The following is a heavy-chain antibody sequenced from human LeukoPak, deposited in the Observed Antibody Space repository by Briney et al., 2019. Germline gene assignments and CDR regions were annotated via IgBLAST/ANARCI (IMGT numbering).Heavy chain of an antibody. CDR1: GYTFTNYY. J-gene: IGHJ3*02. Sequence: ASVKVSCKASGYTFTNYYIHCVRQAPGQGLEYMGIINPSGGSTSYAQKFQGRVTMTGDTSTSTVYMELSSLRSEDTAVYYCARVRDGYNDAYDIWGQGTMVTVTS. CDR3: ARVRDGYNDAYDI. D-gene: IGHD5-24*01. CDR2: INPSGGST. V-gene: IGHV1-46*01.